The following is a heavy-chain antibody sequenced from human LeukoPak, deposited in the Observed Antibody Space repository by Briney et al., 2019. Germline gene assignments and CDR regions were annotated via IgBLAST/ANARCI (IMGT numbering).Heavy chain of an antibody. CDR3: VSYVS. Sequence: GGSLRLSCAASGFTVNNGYLSWVRQAPGKGLEWVSVIYTGGTTYYADSVKGRFTISRDSSKNTLFLQMNSLRAEDTAVYYCVSYVSWGQGTLVTVSS. J-gene: IGHJ5*02. CDR1: GFTVNNGY. D-gene: IGHD3-16*01. CDR2: IYTGGTT. V-gene: IGHV3-53*01.